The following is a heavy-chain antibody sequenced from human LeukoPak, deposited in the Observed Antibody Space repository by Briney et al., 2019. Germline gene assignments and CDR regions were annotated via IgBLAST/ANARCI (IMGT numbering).Heavy chain of an antibody. CDR1: GFTFSSYG. V-gene: IGHV3-30*18. CDR3: AKDEGFNRYGDSAIDY. CDR2: ISYDGTNK. Sequence: GGSLRLSCAASGFTFSSYGMHWVRQAPGKGLEWVAFISYDGTNKYYADSVRGRFTISRDNSKNTLFLQMNSLRAEDTAVYYCAKDEGFNRYGDSAIDYWGQGTLVTVSS. D-gene: IGHD4-17*01. J-gene: IGHJ4*02.